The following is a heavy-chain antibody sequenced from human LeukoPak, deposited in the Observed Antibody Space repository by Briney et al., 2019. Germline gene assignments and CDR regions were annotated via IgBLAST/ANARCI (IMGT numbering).Heavy chain of an antibody. CDR2: INPSGGST. V-gene: IGHV1-46*01. CDR1: GYTFTNSY. CDR3: ARDPYGSGSYYSHFDY. J-gene: IGHJ4*02. D-gene: IGHD3-10*01. Sequence: ASVKVSCKASGYTFTNSYIHWVRQAPGRGLEWMGIINPSGGSTSYPQKFQGRVTVTRDTSTSTVYMELSSLRSEDTAVYYCARDPYGSGSYYSHFDYWGQGTLVTVSS.